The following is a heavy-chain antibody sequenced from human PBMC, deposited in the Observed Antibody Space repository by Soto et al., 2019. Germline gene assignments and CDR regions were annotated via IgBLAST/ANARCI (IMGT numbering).Heavy chain of an antibody. CDR3: ARITMVRGVTFDY. CDR2: IYYSGSP. V-gene: IGHV4-31*03. CDR1: GGSISSGGYY. Sequence: QVQLQESGPGLVKPSQTLSLTCTVSGGSISSGGYYWSWIRQHPGKGLEWIGYIYYSGSPYYNPSLKSRVTISVDTSKNQFSLKLSSVTAADTAVYYCARITMVRGVTFDYWGQGTLVTVSS. J-gene: IGHJ4*02. D-gene: IGHD3-10*01.